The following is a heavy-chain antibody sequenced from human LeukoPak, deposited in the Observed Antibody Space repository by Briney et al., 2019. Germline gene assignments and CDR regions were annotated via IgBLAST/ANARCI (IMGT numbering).Heavy chain of an antibody. D-gene: IGHD7-27*01. V-gene: IGHV4-30-2*01. J-gene: IGHJ4*02. CDR2: IYPRGST. Sequence: PSETLSLTCAVSGGSISSGSYSWSWIRQPPGKGLEWIGYIYPRGSTYYNPSLKSRVILSLDKSANQFSLNLSSVTAADAAVYYCARFSPRAMGNYLDFWGQGTLVTVSS. CDR1: GGSISSGSYS. CDR3: ARFSPRAMGNYLDF.